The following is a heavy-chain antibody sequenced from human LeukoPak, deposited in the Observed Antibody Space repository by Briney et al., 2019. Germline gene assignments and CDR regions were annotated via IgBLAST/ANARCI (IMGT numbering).Heavy chain of an antibody. CDR2: IYSGGST. Sequence: GGSLRLSCAASGFTVSSNYMSWVRQAPGKGLEWVSVIYSGGSTYYADSVKGRFTISRDNSRNTLYLQMNSLRAEDTAVYYCASPGSGSYSYYYGMDVWGQGTTVTVSS. D-gene: IGHD3-10*01. V-gene: IGHV3-66*01. CDR3: ASPGSGSYSYYYGMDV. CDR1: GFTVSSNY. J-gene: IGHJ6*02.